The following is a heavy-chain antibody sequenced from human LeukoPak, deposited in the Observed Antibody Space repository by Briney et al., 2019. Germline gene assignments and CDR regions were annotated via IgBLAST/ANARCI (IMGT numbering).Heavy chain of an antibody. J-gene: IGHJ6*04. CDR1: GFTFSSYD. CDR3: ARDIEIRPMDV. CDR2: SASGGSI. V-gene: IGHV3-23*01. D-gene: IGHD1-26*01. Sequence: GGSLRLSCAASGFTFSSYDITWVRQAPGKGLEYVSSSASGGSIYYADSVKGRFTISRDNAGNTLYLQMNSLRAEDTAVYYCARDIEIRPMDVWGKGTTVTVSS.